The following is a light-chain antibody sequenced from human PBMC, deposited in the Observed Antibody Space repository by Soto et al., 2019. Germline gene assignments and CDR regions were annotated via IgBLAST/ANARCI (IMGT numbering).Light chain of an antibody. CDR1: QSVSSSY. CDR2: GAS. CDR3: QQYDNSPLT. J-gene: IGKJ4*01. Sequence: IVLTQSPGTLSLSRWERETMSCRASQSVSSSYLAWYQQKPGQAPRLLIYGASSRATGIPDRFSGSGSGTDFTLTISRLEPEDFAVYYCQQYDNSPLTFGGGTKVDI. V-gene: IGKV3-20*01.